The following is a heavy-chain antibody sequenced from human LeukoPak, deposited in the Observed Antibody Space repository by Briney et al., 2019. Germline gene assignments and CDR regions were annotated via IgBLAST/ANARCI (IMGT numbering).Heavy chain of an antibody. Sequence: PGGSLRLSCAASGFTVSSNYMSWVRQAPGKGLEWVSAISGSGGSTYYADSVKGRFTTSRDNSKNTLYLQMNSLRAEDTAVYYCAKDSTVAVAGFFDYWGQGTLVTVSS. V-gene: IGHV3-23*01. CDR2: ISGSGGST. CDR1: GFTVSSNY. D-gene: IGHD6-19*01. J-gene: IGHJ4*02. CDR3: AKDSTVAVAGFFDY.